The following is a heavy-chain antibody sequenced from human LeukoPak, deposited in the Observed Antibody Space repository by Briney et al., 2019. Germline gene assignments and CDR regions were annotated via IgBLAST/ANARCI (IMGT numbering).Heavy chain of an antibody. Sequence: VGSLRLSCAVSGFTFSDYYMSWIRQAPGKGLELISYISSRSSYTDYADSVKGRFTISRDNAKNSLYLQMNSLRAEDTAVYYCVRDPDALDYWGPGTPVTVSS. CDR1: GFTFSDYY. V-gene: IGHV3-11*06. CDR2: ISSRSSYT. J-gene: IGHJ4*02. CDR3: VRDPDALDY.